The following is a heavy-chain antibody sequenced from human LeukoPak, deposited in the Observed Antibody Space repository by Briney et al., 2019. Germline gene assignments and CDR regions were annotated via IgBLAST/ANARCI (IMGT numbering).Heavy chain of an antibody. CDR2: IDPEDGEA. CDR1: GNTFTDHY. Sequence: ASVKISCKISGNTFTDHYIHWVQQAPGKGLEWMGLIDPEDGEAKYAEKFQGRLTISADTSRDIGYVELSSLTSEDTAVYYCAAHTRLMTYWGQGTLVTVSS. J-gene: IGHJ4*02. V-gene: IGHV1-69-2*01. D-gene: IGHD3-16*01. CDR3: AAHTRLMTY.